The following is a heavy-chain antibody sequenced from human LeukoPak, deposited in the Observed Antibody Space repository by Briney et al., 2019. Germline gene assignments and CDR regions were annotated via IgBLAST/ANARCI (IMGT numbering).Heavy chain of an antibody. CDR1: GGSFSGHY. CDR2: INDGGST. V-gene: IGHV4-34*01. D-gene: IGHD3-9*01. J-gene: IGHJ6*03. CDR3: AREGLYYDFLTGYLREYYMDV. Sequence: SETLSLTCAVNGGSFSGHYWSWIRQPPGKRLEWIAEINDGGSTLYNPSLKSRVTISVDTSKNQFSLKLSSVTAADTAVYYCAREGLYYDFLTGYLREYYMDVWGKGTTVTVSS.